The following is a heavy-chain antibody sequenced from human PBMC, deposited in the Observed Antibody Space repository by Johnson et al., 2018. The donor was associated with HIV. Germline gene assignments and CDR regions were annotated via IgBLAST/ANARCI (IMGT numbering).Heavy chain of an antibody. V-gene: IGHV3-7*05. Sequence: MQLVESGGGLVQPGGSLRLSCAASGFTFSSYWMSWVRLAPGKGLEWVANIKQDGSEKYYVDSVKGRFTISRDNAKNSLYLQMNSLRGEDTALYCCAKETKSKAFDIWGQGTMVTVSS. CDR1: GFTFSSYW. CDR2: IKQDGSEK. D-gene: IGHD1-7*01. J-gene: IGHJ3*02. CDR3: AKETKSKAFDI.